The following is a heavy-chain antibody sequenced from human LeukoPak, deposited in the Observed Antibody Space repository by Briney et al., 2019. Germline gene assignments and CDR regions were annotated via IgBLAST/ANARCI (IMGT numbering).Heavy chain of an antibody. CDR3: ARGGSSWSYAMAV. CDR2: IYESGST. D-gene: IGHD6-13*01. Sequence: SETLSLTCTVSGGSIKSHYWSWIRQTPGKGLEWIGCIYESGSTYHNPSLKSRVTISVDMSKNQFSLKVSSVPAADTAVYYCARGGSSWSYAMAVWGQGTTVTVSS. CDR1: GGSIKSHY. V-gene: IGHV4-59*11. J-gene: IGHJ6*02.